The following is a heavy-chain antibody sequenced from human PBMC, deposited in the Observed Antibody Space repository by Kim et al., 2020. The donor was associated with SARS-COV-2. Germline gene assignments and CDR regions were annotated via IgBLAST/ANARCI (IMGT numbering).Heavy chain of an antibody. J-gene: IGHJ6*02. CDR1: GYTFTSYA. V-gene: IGHV1-3*01. Sequence: ASVKVSCKASGYTFTSYAMHWVRQAPGQRLEWMGWINAGNGNTKYSQKFQGRVTITRDTSASTAYMELSSLRSEDTAVYYCARDRRHSSGWEYYYYYYGMDVWGQGNTVTVSS. D-gene: IGHD6-19*01. CDR3: ARDRRHSSGWEYYYYYYGMDV. CDR2: INAGNGNT.